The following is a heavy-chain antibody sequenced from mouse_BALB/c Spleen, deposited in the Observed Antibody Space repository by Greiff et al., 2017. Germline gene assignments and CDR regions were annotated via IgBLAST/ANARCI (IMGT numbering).Heavy chain of an antibody. Sequence: EVMLVESGGGLVKPGGSLKLSCAASGFAFSSYDMSWVRQTPEKRLEWVAYISSGGGSTYYPDTVKGRFTISRDNAKNTLYLQMSSLKSEDTAMYYCARHVYYGNYFFDYWGQGTTLTVSS. J-gene: IGHJ2*01. CDR3: ARHVYYGNYFFDY. CDR1: GFAFSSYD. D-gene: IGHD2-1*01. V-gene: IGHV5-12-1*01. CDR2: ISSGGGST.